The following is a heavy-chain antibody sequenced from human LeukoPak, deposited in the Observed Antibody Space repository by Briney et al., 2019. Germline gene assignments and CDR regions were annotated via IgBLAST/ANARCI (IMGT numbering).Heavy chain of an antibody. D-gene: IGHD2-8*01. CDR1: GFTFSSFG. J-gene: IGHJ4*02. V-gene: IGHV3-30*03. CDR2: ISYDGNNK. CDR3: ATMNGYFAY. Sequence: GGSLRLSCAASGFTFSSFGMHWVRQAPGKGLEWVAVISYDGNNKYYADSVKGRFIISRDNSQNTLYLQMNSLRAEDTAMYYCATMNGYFAYWGQGTLVTVSS.